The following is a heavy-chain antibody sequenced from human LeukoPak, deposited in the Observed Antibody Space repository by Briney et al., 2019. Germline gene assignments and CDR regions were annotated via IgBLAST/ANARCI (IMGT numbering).Heavy chain of an antibody. J-gene: IGHJ4*02. CDR3: ATSSSDPSRLDY. D-gene: IGHD6-6*01. Sequence: GGSLRLSCAASGFTFSSYSMNWVRQAPGKGLEWVSSISSSSSYIYYADSVKGRFTISRDNAKNSLYLQMNSLRAEDTAVYYCATSSSDPSRLDYWGQGTLVTVSS. V-gene: IGHV3-21*01. CDR2: ISSSSSYI. CDR1: GFTFSSYS.